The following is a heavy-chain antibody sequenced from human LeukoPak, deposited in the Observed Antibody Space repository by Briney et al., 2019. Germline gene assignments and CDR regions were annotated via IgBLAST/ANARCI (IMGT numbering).Heavy chain of an antibody. CDR1: GATLIVSY. V-gene: IGHV1-2*02. CDR2: INPNSGGT. J-gene: IGHJ4*02. D-gene: IGHD5-18*01. CDR3: ARVTDTADY. Sequence: ASVKVSCTASGATLIVSYMHWVRQAPGQGLEWMGWINPNSGGTNYAQKFQGRVTMTRDTSISTAYMELSRLRSADTAVYYCARVTDTADYWGQGTLVTVSS.